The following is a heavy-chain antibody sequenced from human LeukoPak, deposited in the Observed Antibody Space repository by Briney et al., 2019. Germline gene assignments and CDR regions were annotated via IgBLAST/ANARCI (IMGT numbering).Heavy chain of an antibody. CDR1: GFTFSSSG. J-gene: IGHJ4*02. CDR2: ISSSGSTI. V-gene: IGHV3-48*04. Sequence: GGSLRLSCAASGFTFSSSGMTWVRQVPGKGLEWVSYISSSGSTIYYADSVKGRFTISRDNAKNSLYLQMNSLRAEDTAVYYCARLGVSITGTSGYWGQGTLVTVSS. CDR3: ARLGVSITGTSGY. D-gene: IGHD1-7*01.